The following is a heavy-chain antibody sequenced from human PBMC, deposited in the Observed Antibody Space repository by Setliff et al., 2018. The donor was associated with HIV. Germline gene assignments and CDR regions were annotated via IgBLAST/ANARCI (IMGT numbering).Heavy chain of an antibody. J-gene: IGHJ4*02. CDR3: ARGDYYDSTGYEGLDS. D-gene: IGHD3-22*01. CDR2: ISSSGST. V-gene: IGHV4-39*07. CDR1: GGSMTSSNYY. Sequence: SLTCTVSGGSMTSSNYYWGWIRQSPGRGLEWIGSISSSGSTTYHPSLRSRVTVSAATSKNQFSLKLTSVTTADTAVYYCARGDYYDSTGYEGLDSWGRGTLVTVSS.